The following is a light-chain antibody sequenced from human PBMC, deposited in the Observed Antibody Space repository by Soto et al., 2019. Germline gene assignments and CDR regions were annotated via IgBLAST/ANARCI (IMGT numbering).Light chain of an antibody. CDR3: AAWDDTLSVWV. V-gene: IGLV1-47*02. CDR1: SSNIGRNY. J-gene: IGLJ3*02. CDR2: GNT. Sequence: QSVLSQPPSASGTPGQRVTISCSGSSSNIGRNYIYWYQQLPGTAPKLLIYGNTQRPSGVPDRFSGSKSGTSASLAISGLQSEDEADYYCAAWDDTLSVWVFGGGTKLTVL.